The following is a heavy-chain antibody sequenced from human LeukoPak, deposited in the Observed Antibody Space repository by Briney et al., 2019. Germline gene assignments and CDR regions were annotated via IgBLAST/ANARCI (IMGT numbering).Heavy chain of an antibody. CDR2: IDWDDDK. CDR3: ARDYYDSSGYYLDY. J-gene: IGHJ4*02. D-gene: IGHD3-22*01. CDR1: GFSLSTSGMC. V-gene: IGHV2-70*11. Sequence: SGPTLVDPTQTLTLTCTFSGFSLSTSGMCVSWIRQPPGKALEWLARIDWDDDKYYSTSLKTRLTISKDTSKNQVVLTMTNMDPVDTATYYCARDYYDSSGYYLDYWGQGTLVTVSS.